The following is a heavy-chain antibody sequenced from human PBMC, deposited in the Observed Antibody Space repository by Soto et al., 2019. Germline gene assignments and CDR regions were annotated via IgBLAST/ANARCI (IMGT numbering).Heavy chain of an antibody. Sequence: PGGSLRLSCAASGFAFSSHPMSWVRQAPEKGLEWVSGISDSGGLTYNADSVKGRFTISRDNSKNTLYLQMNSLRAEDTAVYYCARRAFGSSRSFDIWGQGXMVTV. CDR3: ARRAFGSSRSFDI. D-gene: IGHD6-6*01. V-gene: IGHV3-23*01. CDR1: GFAFSSHP. CDR2: ISDSGGLT. J-gene: IGHJ3*02.